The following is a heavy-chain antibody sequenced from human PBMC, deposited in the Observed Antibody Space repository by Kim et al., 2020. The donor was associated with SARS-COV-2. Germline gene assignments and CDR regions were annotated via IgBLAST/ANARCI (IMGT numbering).Heavy chain of an antibody. CDR2: ISSSGSTI. CDR1: GFTFSDYY. V-gene: IGHV3-11*04. D-gene: IGHD3-22*01. CDR3: ARVRGGGGITMIVVAQKGGVLTGPTVDY. Sequence: GGSLRLSCAASGFTFSDYYMSWIRQAPGKGLEWVSYISSSGSTIYYADSVKGRFTISRDNAKNSLYLQMNSLRAEDTAVYYCARVRGGGGITMIVVAQKGGVLTGPTVDYWGQGTLVTVSS. J-gene: IGHJ4*02.